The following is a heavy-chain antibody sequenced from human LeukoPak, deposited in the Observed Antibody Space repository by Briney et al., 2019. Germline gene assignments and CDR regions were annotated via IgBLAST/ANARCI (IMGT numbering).Heavy chain of an antibody. Sequence: SKTLSLTCTVSGTSITNYYWAWIRQTPGKRLEWIGYIYPDGSTKYNPSLKSRGAISVDTSNNQFSLKVTSMTAADTAVYYCARQDYWGWFAPWGQGTLVIVSS. CDR2: IYPDGST. CDR3: ARQDYWGWFAP. D-gene: IGHD3-16*01. V-gene: IGHV4-4*09. CDR1: GTSITNYY. J-gene: IGHJ5*02.